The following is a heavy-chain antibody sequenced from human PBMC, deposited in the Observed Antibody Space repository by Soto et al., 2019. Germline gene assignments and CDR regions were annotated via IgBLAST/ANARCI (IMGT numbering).Heavy chain of an antibody. V-gene: IGHV4-59*01. CDR2: VYYSGST. D-gene: IGHD2-15*01. CDR1: GGSISANY. J-gene: IGHJ4*02. Sequence: TSATLSRTCTVSGGSISANYWSWIRQSPGKGLEWIGYVYYSGSTVYNPSLKSRVSISADTSKNQFSLRLSSVTAADTAVYYCARDDQSCHYGTCSWHFNYWGQGALVTVS. CDR3: ARDDQSCHYGTCSWHFNY.